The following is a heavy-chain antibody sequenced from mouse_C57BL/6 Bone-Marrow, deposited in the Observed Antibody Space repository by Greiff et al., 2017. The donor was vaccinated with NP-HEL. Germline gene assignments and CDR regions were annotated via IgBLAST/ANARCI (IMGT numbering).Heavy chain of an antibody. CDR2: ISYSGST. D-gene: IGHD3-2*02. CDR1: GYSITSGYD. J-gene: IGHJ3*01. CDR3: AGDSSGPAWFAY. Sequence: EVQLVESGPGMVKPSQSLSLTCTVTGYSITSGYDWDWIRHFPGNKLEWMGYISYSGSTNYNASLKSRTTSTHDTSKNHFFLKLNSVTTEDTATYYCAGDSSGPAWFAYGGQGTLVTVSA. V-gene: IGHV3-1*01.